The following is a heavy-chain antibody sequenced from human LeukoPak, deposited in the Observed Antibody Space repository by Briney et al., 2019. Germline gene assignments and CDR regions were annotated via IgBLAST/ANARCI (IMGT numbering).Heavy chain of an antibody. D-gene: IGHD3-22*01. CDR3: ARVEYISGYSHIY. CDR1: GHTFTSYD. CDR2: MNPNSGNT. Sequence: ASVKASCKASGHTFTSYDINWVRQATGQGLEWMGWMNPNSGNTGYAQKFQGRVTMTRNIFISTAYMELSSLRSEDTAVYYCARVEYISGYSHIYWGQGTLVTVSS. J-gene: IGHJ4*02. V-gene: IGHV1-8*01.